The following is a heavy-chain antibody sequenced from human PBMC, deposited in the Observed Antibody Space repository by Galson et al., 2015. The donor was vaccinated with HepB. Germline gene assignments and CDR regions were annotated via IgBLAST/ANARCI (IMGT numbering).Heavy chain of an antibody. CDR1: GFTFSSYD. J-gene: IGHJ4*02. CDR3: AKDPRIAAAGTQGDY. V-gene: IGHV3-23*01. Sequence: SLRLSCEASGFTFSSYDMSWVRQAPGNGLEWVSAISGSGGSTYYADYVKGRFTISRDNSKNTLYLQMSSLRAENTAVYYCAKDPRIAAAGTQGDYWGQGTLVTVSS. D-gene: IGHD6-13*01. CDR2: ISGSGGST.